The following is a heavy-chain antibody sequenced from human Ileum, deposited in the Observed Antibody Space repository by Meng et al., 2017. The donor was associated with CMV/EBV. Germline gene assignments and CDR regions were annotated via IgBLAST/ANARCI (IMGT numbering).Heavy chain of an antibody. CDR1: GLSVSTRF. CDR3: ATVRVGNHNGRKSYCFDF. CDR2: FYSDESV. D-gene: IGHD2-8*01. Sequence: GGSLRLSCAVSGLSVSTRFMSWVRYAPDKGLEWVSTFYSDESVSYGDSVKGRVTISRDTSTNTLGLQMNSLKGEDTAVYYCATVRVGNHNGRKSYCFDFWGQGALVTVSS. J-gene: IGHJ4*02. V-gene: IGHV3-66*02.